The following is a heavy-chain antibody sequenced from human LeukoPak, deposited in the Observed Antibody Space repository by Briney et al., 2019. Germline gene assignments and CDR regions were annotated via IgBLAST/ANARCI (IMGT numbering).Heavy chain of an antibody. CDR3: ARYSYGSHFDY. Sequence: PSETLFLTCAVSGGSISSGGYSWSWIRQPPGKGLEWIGYIYHSGSTYYNPSLKSRVTISVDRSKNQFSLKLSSVTAADTAVYYCARYSYGSHFDYWGQGTLVTVSS. V-gene: IGHV4-30-2*01. CDR1: GGSISSGGYS. CDR2: IYHSGST. J-gene: IGHJ4*02. D-gene: IGHD5-18*01.